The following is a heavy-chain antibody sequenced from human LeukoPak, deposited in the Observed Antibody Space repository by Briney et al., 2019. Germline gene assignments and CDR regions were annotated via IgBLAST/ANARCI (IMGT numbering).Heavy chain of an antibody. Sequence: GGSLRLSCAASGFTFSSYSMDWVRQAPGKGLEWVSSISSSSSYIYYADSVKGRFTISRDTSKNTVSLQMNSLRAEDTAVYYCAGDKTTGGWYEFDYWGQGTLVTVSS. CDR2: ISSSSSYI. D-gene: IGHD6-19*01. CDR1: GFTFSSYS. J-gene: IGHJ4*02. CDR3: AGDKTTGGWYEFDY. V-gene: IGHV3-21*04.